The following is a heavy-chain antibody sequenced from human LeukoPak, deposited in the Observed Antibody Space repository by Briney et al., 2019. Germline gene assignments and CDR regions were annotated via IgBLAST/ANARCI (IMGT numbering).Heavy chain of an antibody. V-gene: IGHV3-30-3*01. Sequence: PGGSLRLSCAASGFTFSSYAMHWVRQAPGKGLEWVAVTSYDGSNKYYADSVKGRFTISRDNAKNSLYLQMNSLRDEDTAVYYCATRNYYGSGSYYNVGYWGQGTLVTVSS. CDR3: ATRNYYGSGSYYNVGY. CDR2: TSYDGSNK. CDR1: GFTFSSYA. J-gene: IGHJ4*02. D-gene: IGHD3-10*01.